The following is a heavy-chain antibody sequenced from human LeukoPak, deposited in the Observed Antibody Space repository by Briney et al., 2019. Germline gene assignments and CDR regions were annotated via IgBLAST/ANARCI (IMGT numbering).Heavy chain of an antibody. V-gene: IGHV7-4-1*02. CDR3: ARDASTVTTSDYYYYYMDV. CDR1: GYTFTSYA. CDR2: INTNTGNP. Sequence: ASVKVSCKASGYTFTSYAMNWVRQAPGQGLEWMGWINTNTGNPTYAQGFTGRFVFSLDTSVSTAYLQISSLKAEDTAVYYCARDASTVTTSDYYYYYMDVWGKGTTVTVSS. D-gene: IGHD4-11*01. J-gene: IGHJ6*03.